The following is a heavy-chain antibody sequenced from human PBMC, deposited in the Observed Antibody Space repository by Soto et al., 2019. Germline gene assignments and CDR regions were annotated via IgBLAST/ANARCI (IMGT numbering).Heavy chain of an antibody. Sequence: GESLKISCKGSGYSFTSYWISWVRQMPGKGLEWMGRIDPSDSYTNYSPSFQGHVTISADKSISTAYLQWSSLKASDTAMYYCSRRGAPWDYYFVMDVWVQGTSVTVSS. D-gene: IGHD1-26*01. J-gene: IGHJ6*02. V-gene: IGHV5-10-1*01. CDR1: GYSFTSYW. CDR3: SRRGAPWDYYFVMDV. CDR2: IDPSDSYT.